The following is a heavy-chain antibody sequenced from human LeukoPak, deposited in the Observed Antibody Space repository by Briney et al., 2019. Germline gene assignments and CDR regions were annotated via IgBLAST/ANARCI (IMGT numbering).Heavy chain of an antibody. CDR3: ARGGGDGSP. Sequence: PSETLSLTCTVSGGSISSSSYYWSWIRQPPGKGLEWIGEINHSGSTNYNPSLKSRVTISVDTSKNQFSLKLSSVTAADTAVYYCARGGGDGSPWGQGTLVTVSS. V-gene: IGHV4-39*07. J-gene: IGHJ5*02. CDR2: INHSGST. CDR1: GGSISSSSYY. D-gene: IGHD5-24*01.